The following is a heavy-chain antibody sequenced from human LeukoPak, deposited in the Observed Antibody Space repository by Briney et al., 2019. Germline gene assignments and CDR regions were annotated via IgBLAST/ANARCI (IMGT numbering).Heavy chain of an antibody. Sequence: GASVKVSCKASGYTFTSYGISWVRQAPGQGLEWMGWISAYNGNTNYAQKLQGRVTMTTDTSTSTAYMELRSLRSDDTAVYYCARVPANIVLMVYAIGYFDYWGQGTLVTVSS. J-gene: IGHJ4*02. CDR3: ARVPANIVLMVYAIGYFDY. CDR2: ISAYNGNT. V-gene: IGHV1-18*01. CDR1: GYTFTSYG. D-gene: IGHD2-8*01.